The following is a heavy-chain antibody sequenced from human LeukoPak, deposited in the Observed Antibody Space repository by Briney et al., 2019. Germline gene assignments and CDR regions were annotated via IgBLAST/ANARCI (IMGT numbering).Heavy chain of an antibody. CDR1: GFTFSDYW. Sequence: HPGGSLRLSCAASGFTFSDYWMHWVRQVPGKGPVWLSRVNKDGTFAQYAGSMKGRFTISRDNAKNTVYLQVSSLRAEDTAVYYCARDRGALDIWGLGTMVIVSS. V-gene: IGHV3-74*01. D-gene: IGHD3-10*01. CDR3: ARDRGALDI. J-gene: IGHJ3*02. CDR2: VNKDGTFA.